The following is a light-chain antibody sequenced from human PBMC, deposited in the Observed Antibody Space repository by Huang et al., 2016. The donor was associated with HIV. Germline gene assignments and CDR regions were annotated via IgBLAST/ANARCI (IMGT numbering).Light chain of an antibody. CDR2: DAS. V-gene: IGKV3-15*01. Sequence: EIVMTQSPATLSVSPGERATLFCRASQSVSSNLGWYQHKPGKAPRLLIYDASTRATGIPARFSGSGSGTQFALTINSLQSEDFAVYYCQQYNNWPRTFGQGTKLEIK. CDR3: QQYNNWPRT. J-gene: IGKJ2*01. CDR1: QSVSSN.